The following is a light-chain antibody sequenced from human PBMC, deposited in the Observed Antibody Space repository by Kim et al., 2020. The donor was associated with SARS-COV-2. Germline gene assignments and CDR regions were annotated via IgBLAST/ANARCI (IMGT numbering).Light chain of an antibody. CDR1: SLRSYY. CDR2: GKN. V-gene: IGLV3-19*01. J-gene: IGLJ1*01. Sequence: SSELTQDPAVSVALGQTVRITCQGDSLRSYYASWYQQKPGQAPVLVIYGKNNRPSGIPDRFSGSSSGNTASLTITGAQADDEADYYCNFRDSSGNLPGYV. CDR3: NFRDSSGNLPGYV.